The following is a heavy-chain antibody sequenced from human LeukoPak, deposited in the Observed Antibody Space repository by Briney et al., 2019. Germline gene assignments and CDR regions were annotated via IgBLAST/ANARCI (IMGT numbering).Heavy chain of an antibody. CDR2: IWYDGSNK. CDR3: AREVVRDYYDSSGYYYYYYYGMDV. Sequence: PGGSLRLSCAASGFTFSSYGMHWVRQAPGKGLEWVAVIWYDGSNKYYADSVKGRFTISRDNAKNTLYLQMNSLRAEDTAVYYCAREVVRDYYDSSGYYYYYYYGMDVWGQGTTVTVSS. D-gene: IGHD3-22*01. V-gene: IGHV3-33*01. CDR1: GFTFSSYG. J-gene: IGHJ6*02.